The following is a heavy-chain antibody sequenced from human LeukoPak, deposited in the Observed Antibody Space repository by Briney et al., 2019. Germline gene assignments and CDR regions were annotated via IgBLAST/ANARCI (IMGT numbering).Heavy chain of an antibody. CDR3: VRLRRNNDRSGYYYYYDY. Sequence: PGGSLTLSCAASGYTFSDFSVNWVRQVPGKGLEWVSSISVRSNYRYYADSVRGQFTISRDDARDSLFLQMNSLRAEDTAVYFCVRLRRNNDRSGYYYYYDYWGQGTLVTVSS. CDR1: GYTFSDFS. J-gene: IGHJ4*02. D-gene: IGHD3-22*01. V-gene: IGHV3-21*01. CDR2: ISVRSNYR.